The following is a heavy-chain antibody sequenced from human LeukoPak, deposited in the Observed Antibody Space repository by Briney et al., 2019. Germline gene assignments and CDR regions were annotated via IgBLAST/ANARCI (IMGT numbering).Heavy chain of an antibody. Sequence: LGGSLRLSCAASGFTFSNYWMHWVRQAPGKGLVWVSRINSDGRSTNYADSVKGRFTISRDNAKNTLYLQMNSLRAEDTAVYYCARGADSGYSSDNWGQGTLVSVSS. D-gene: IGHD3-9*01. J-gene: IGHJ4*02. CDR2: INSDGRST. CDR1: GFTFSNYW. V-gene: IGHV3-74*01. CDR3: ARGADSGYSSDN.